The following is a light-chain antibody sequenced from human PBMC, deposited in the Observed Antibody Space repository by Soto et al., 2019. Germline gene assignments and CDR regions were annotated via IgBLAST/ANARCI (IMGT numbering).Light chain of an antibody. Sequence: QSVLTQPASVSGSPGQSITISCTGTSSEVGGYTYVSWYQQHPGKATKLMIYEVSNRPSGVSTRFSGSKSGNTASLTISGLQAEDEPDYYCSSYTISPPLVFGTGSKLPS. CDR3: SSYTISPPLV. CDR2: EVS. CDR1: SSEVGGYTY. J-gene: IGLJ1*01. V-gene: IGLV2-14*01.